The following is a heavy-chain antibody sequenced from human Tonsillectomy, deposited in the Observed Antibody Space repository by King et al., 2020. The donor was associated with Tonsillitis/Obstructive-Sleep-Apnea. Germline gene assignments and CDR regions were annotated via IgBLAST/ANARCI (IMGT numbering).Heavy chain of an antibody. D-gene: IGHD3-10*01. Sequence: QLVQSGGGLVQPGRSLRLSCAASGFTSDDYAMHWVRQAPGKGLEWVSGISWNSGSIGYADSVKGRFTISRDNAKNSLYLQMNSLRAEDTALYYCAKDIGSGSYRHDAFDIWGQGTMVTVSS. CDR3: AKDIGSGSYRHDAFDI. CDR1: GFTSDDYA. CDR2: ISWNSGSI. J-gene: IGHJ3*02. V-gene: IGHV3-9*02.